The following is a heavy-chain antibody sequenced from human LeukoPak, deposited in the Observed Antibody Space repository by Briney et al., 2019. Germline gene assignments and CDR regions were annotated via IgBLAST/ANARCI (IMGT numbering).Heavy chain of an antibody. CDR1: GFTFGSYG. V-gene: IGHV3-30*18. CDR2: ISYDGSNK. D-gene: IGHD3-9*01. J-gene: IGHJ4*02. Sequence: GRSLRLSCAASGFTFGSYGMHWVRQAPGKGLEWVAVISYDGSNKYYADSVKGRFTISRDNSKNTLYLQMNSLRAEDTAVYYCAKDLESLRYFDWLPDYWGQGTLVTVSS. CDR3: AKDLESLRYFDWLPDY.